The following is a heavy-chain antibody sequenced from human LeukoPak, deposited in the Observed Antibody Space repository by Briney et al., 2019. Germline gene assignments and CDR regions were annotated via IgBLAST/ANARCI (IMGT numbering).Heavy chain of an antibody. CDR2: IRYDGSNK. Sequence: GGSLRLSCAASGFTFSSFGIHWVRQASGKGLEWVAFIRYDGSNKYYADSVKGRFTISRDNPKNTLYLQMNSLRAEDTAVYYCAKDGELHDFWSVYYKKYYYYMDVWGKGTTVTVSS. V-gene: IGHV3-30*02. D-gene: IGHD3-3*01. CDR3: AKDGELHDFWSVYYKKYYYYMDV. CDR1: GFTFSSFG. J-gene: IGHJ6*03.